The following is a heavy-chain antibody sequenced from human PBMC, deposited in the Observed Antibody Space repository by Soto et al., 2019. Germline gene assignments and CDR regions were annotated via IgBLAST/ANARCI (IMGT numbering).Heavy chain of an antibody. Sequence: QVQLQESGPGLVKPSRSLSLTCAVSGGSITSGFYSWSWIRQHPSKGLEWIGSVSYSGTTKYNPSLESRLSISLGASENLCSLRLTSLTAADTAIYFCARLGPGGDDGFDIWGQGTSVIVSS. D-gene: IGHD3-10*01. CDR2: VSYSGTT. CDR1: GGSITSGFYS. CDR3: ARLGPGGDDGFDI. V-gene: IGHV4-31*11. J-gene: IGHJ3*02.